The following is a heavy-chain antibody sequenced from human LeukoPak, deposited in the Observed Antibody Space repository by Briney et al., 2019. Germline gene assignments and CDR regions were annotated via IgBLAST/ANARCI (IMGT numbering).Heavy chain of an antibody. V-gene: IGHV1-69*06. D-gene: IGHD3-10*01. J-gene: IGHJ6*03. Sequence: SVKVSCKASGGTFSSYAISWVRQAPGQGLEWMGGIIPIFGTANYAQRFQGRVTITADKSTSTAYMELSSLRSEDTAVYYCASATMVPYYYYYMDVWGKGTAVTVSS. CDR1: GGTFSSYA. CDR3: ASATMVPYYYYYMDV. CDR2: IIPIFGTA.